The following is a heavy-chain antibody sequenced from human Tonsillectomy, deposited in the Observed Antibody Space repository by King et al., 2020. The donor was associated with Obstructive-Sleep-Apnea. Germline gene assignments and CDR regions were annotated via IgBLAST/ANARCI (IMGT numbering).Heavy chain of an antibody. Sequence: QVQLVESGGGLVKPGGSLRLSCAASGFTFSEYFMSWIRQAPGKGLEVVSYISSGGDTIYYGDSVKGRFTISRDDAKNSLYLQMNSLRAEDTAVYYCAKGSGSLLYYYYGMDVWGQGTTVTVSS. D-gene: IGHD3-10*01. CDR2: ISSGGDTI. V-gene: IGHV3-11*01. CDR1: GFTFSEYF. J-gene: IGHJ6*02. CDR3: AKGSGSLLYYYYGMDV.